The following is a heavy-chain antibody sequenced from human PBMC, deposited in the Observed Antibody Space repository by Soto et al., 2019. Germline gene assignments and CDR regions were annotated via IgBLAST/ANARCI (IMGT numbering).Heavy chain of an antibody. V-gene: IGHV4-59*08. D-gene: IGHD4-17*01. CDR2: IYYSGST. CDR3: ASRYGDYFDY. Sequence: QVQLQESGPGLVKPSETLSLTCTVSGGSISSYYWSWIRQPPGKGLEWIGYIYYSGSTNYNPSLTSRVTTSVATSNNQFSLMLSSVTAADTAVYYCASRYGDYFDYWGQGTLVTVSS. J-gene: IGHJ4*02. CDR1: GGSISSYY.